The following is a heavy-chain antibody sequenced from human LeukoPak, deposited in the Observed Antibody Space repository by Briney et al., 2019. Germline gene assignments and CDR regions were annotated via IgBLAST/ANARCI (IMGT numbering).Heavy chain of an antibody. CDR1: GGSISSYY. CDR2: IYYSGST. Sequence: SETLSLTCTVSGGSISSYYWSWIRQPPGKGLEWIGYIYYSGSTNYNPSLKSRVTISVDTSKNQFSLKLSSVTAADTAVYYCARRDDDYGDYWGQGTLVTVSS. J-gene: IGHJ4*02. D-gene: IGHD3-3*01. V-gene: IGHV4-59*08. CDR3: ARRDDDYGDY.